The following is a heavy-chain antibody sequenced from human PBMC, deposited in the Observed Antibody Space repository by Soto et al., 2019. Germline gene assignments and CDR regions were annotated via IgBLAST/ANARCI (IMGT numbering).Heavy chain of an antibody. CDR3: TQGRRGGDGLRAHTSHYYYGIDV. J-gene: IGHJ6*02. Sequence: QITLKESGPTLVKPTHTLTLTCTFSGFSLNTCGLAVGWIRLPPGKALEWLALIFWDDDKGYSPSPKSRRSTTKDTSHPPEVPTRTNRDRGDTATYYGTQGRRGGDGLRAHTSHYYYGIDVWAQGTTVNVPS. D-gene: IGHD2-21*02. CDR1: GFSLNTCGLA. CDR2: IFWDDDK. V-gene: IGHV2-5*02.